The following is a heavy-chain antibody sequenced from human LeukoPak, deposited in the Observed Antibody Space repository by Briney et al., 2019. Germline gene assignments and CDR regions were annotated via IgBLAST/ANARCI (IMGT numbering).Heavy chain of an antibody. CDR3: ARRAIIQGTSALDF. J-gene: IGHJ4*02. V-gene: IGHV5-51*01. CDR2: IYPGDSDT. CDR1: GYSFTSYW. Sequence: GESLKISCKGSGYSFTSYWIGWVRQMPGKGLEWMGIIYPGDSDTRYSPSFQGQVTISADKSISTAYLQWSSLKASDTAVYYCARRAIIQGTSALDFWGQGTVVIVSS. D-gene: IGHD3-3*01.